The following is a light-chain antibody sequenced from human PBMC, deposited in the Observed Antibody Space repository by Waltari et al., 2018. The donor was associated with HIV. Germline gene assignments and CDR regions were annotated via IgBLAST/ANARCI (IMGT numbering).Light chain of an antibody. CDR2: NTS. CDR1: QNIDKY. V-gene: IGKV1-33*01. CDR3: QQYYNPPTRT. J-gene: IGKJ1*01. Sequence: DIQMTQSPSSLSASIGDRVTITCQASQNIDKYLNWYQHKAGKAPKLLIYNTSNFKSGVPSRFSGSGSGTEFTLTISSLQPEDLATYYCQQYYNPPTRTFGRGTKVEVK.